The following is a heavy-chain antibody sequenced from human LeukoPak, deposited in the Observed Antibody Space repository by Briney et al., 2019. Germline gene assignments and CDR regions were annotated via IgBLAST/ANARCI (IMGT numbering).Heavy chain of an antibody. J-gene: IGHJ3*02. V-gene: IGHV4-34*01. D-gene: IGHD3-22*01. CDR1: GGSFSGYY. CDR2: INHSGST. CDR3: ARAIGGRNYYDSSGSRVDI. Sequence: PSETLSLTCAVYGGSFSGYYWSWIRQPPGKGLEWIGEINHSGSTNYNPSLKSRVTISVDTSKNQFSLKLSSVTAADTAVYYCARAIGGRNYYDSSGSRVDIWGQGTMVTVSS.